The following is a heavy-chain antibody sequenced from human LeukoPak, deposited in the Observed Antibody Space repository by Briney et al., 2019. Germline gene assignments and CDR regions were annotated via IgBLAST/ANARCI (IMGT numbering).Heavy chain of an antibody. CDR2: IIPIFGTA. CDR1: GYTFTSYG. J-gene: IGHJ3*02. V-gene: IGHV1-69*06. CDR3: ARALPGQGSKWELLRTPNDAFDI. D-gene: IGHD1-26*01. Sequence: ASVKVSCKASGYTFTSYGISWVRQAPGQGLEWMGGIIPIFGTANYAQKFQGRVTITADKSTSTAYMELSSLRSEDTAVYYCARALPGQGSKWELLRTPNDAFDIWGQGTMVTVSS.